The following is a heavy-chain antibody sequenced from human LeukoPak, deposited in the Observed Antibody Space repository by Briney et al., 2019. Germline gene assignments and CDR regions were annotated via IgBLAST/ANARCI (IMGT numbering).Heavy chain of an antibody. V-gene: IGHV3-73*01. CDR3: AGDYNFLTGLNY. CDR1: GLTFSGSG. D-gene: IGHD3-9*01. Sequence: GGSLRLSCAASGLTFSGSGIHWVRQASGKGLEWLGRIGRQGDSDATRYAASLKGKFTISRVDSRNTSYLQMNSLKTEDTAVYYCAGDYNFLTGLNYWGQGTLVTVSS. J-gene: IGHJ4*02. CDR2: IGRQGDSDAT.